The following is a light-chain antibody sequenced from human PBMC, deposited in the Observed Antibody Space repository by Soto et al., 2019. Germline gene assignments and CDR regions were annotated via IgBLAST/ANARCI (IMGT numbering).Light chain of an antibody. J-gene: IGKJ3*01. CDR2: LAT. CDR3: QQLDLYPIT. CDR1: QDISRY. Sequence: DIQLTQSPSLLSASIGDRVTITCRASQDISRYLAWYQQKPGTAPRLLISLATTLQGGVPSRFSGSGSGTEFTLTISSLQPEDIATYYCQQLDLYPITFGPGTKVDIK. V-gene: IGKV1-9*01.